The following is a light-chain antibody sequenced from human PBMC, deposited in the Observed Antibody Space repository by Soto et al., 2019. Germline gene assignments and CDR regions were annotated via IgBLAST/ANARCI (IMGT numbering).Light chain of an antibody. CDR1: TGAVTSGNY. CDR3: LLYYGSAQLV. J-gene: IGLJ3*02. V-gene: IGLV7-43*01. Sequence: QTVVTQEPSLTVSPGGTVTLPCASSTGAVTSGNYPSWFQQKPGQAPRTLIYTTNDKHSWTPARFSGSLLGDKAALTLSGVQPEDEAEYYCLLYYGSAQLVFGGGTKLTVL. CDR2: TTN.